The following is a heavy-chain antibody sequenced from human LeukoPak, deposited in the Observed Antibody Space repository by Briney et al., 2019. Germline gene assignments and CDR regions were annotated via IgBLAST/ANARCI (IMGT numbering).Heavy chain of an antibody. J-gene: IGHJ4*02. D-gene: IGHD6-13*01. V-gene: IGHV4-34*01. CDR1: GGSFSGYY. Sequence: KPSETLSLTCAVYGGSFSGYYWSWIRQPPGKGLEWIGEINRSGSTNYNPSLKSRVTISVDTSKNQFSLKLSSVTAADTAVYYCARGEGSLAYFDYWGQGTLVTVSS. CDR2: INRSGST. CDR3: ARGEGSLAYFDY.